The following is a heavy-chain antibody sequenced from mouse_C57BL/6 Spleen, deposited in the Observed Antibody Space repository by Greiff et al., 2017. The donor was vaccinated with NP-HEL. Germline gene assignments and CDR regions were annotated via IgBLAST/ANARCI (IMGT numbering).Heavy chain of an antibody. J-gene: IGHJ1*03. V-gene: IGHV1-52*01. Sequence: QVQLQQPGAELVRPGSSVKLSCKASGYTFTSYWMHWVKQRPIQGLEWIGNIDPSDSETYYNQKFKDKATLTVYKSSSTAYMQLSSLTSEDSAVYYCARGGDYDGYWYFDVWGTGTTVTVSS. CDR1: GYTFTSYW. CDR3: ARGGDYDGYWYFDV. D-gene: IGHD2-4*01. CDR2: IDPSDSET.